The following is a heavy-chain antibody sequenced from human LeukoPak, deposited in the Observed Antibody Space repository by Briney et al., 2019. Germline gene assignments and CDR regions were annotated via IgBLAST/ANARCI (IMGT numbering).Heavy chain of an antibody. D-gene: IGHD2-21*02. CDR1: GFTFSTYW. CDR3: ARDLGGDSR. V-gene: IGHV3-7*05. J-gene: IGHJ4*02. Sequence: GGSLRLSCAASGFTFSTYWMSWVRQAPGRGLEWVANIKQDGSDTHYVGSVKGRFTISRDNAKNSLYLQMNSLRAEGTAVYYCARDLGGDSRWGQGTLVTVSS. CDR2: IKQDGSDT.